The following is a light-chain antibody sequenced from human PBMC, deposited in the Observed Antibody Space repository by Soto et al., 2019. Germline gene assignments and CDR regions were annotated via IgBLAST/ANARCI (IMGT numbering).Light chain of an antibody. CDR1: QNIASN. J-gene: IGKJ2*01. V-gene: IGKV3D-15*01. Sequence: EILMTQSPATLSVSPGETATLSCRASQNIASNLAWYQQKPGQAPRLLMYGASTRATNIPARFSGSGSGTEFTLTISSLQSEDFAVYYCQQYDNWPPMYTFGQGTKVDIK. CDR2: GAS. CDR3: QQYDNWPPMYT.